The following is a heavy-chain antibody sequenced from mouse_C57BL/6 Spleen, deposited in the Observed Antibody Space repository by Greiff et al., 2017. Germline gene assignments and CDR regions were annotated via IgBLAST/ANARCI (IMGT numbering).Heavy chain of an antibody. CDR2: IYPGDGDT. J-gene: IGHJ2*01. CDR3: ARSTYYSNYEDY. D-gene: IGHD2-5*01. V-gene: IGHV1-82*01. CDR1: GYAFSSSW. Sequence: QVQLQQSGPELVKPGASVKISCKASGYAFSSSWMNWVKQRPGKGLEWIGRIYPGDGDTNYNGKFKGRATLTADKSSSTAYMQLSSLTSEASAVYFCARSTYYSNYEDYWGQGTTLTVSS.